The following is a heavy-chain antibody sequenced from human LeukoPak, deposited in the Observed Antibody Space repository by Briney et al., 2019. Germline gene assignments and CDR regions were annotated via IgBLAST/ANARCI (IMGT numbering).Heavy chain of an antibody. Sequence: GQSLKISCKGSGHSSTSYWIGWVRQMPGKGLEWMGIIYPGDSDTRYSPSFQGQVTISADKSISTAYLQWSSLKASDTAMYYCARHATGEGYYYYYGMDVWGQGTTVTVSS. CDR1: GHSSTSYW. J-gene: IGHJ6*02. V-gene: IGHV5-51*01. CDR2: IYPGDSDT. CDR3: ARHATGEGYYYYYGMDV. D-gene: IGHD3-10*01.